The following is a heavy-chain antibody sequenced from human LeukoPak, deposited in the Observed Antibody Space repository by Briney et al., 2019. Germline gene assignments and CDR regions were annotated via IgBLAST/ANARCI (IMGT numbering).Heavy chain of an antibody. V-gene: IGHV1-18*01. D-gene: IGHD1-26*01. CDR1: GSTSISYG. CDR3: AREGGVGPTAPPDYYSYQMDV. Sequence: GASVKVSCKASGSTSISYGITWVRQAPGQGLEWMGWISPYTTKTNYAQSLQGRVTMTTDTSTSTAYMELRSLRSDDTAVYYCAREGGVGPTAPPDYYSYQMDVWGKGTTVTVSS. J-gene: IGHJ6*03. CDR2: ISPYTTKT.